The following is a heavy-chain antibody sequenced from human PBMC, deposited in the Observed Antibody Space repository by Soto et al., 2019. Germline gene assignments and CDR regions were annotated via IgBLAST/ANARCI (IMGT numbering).Heavy chain of an antibody. CDR3: TAETYCGGGSCPEY. V-gene: IGHV3-15*01. J-gene: IGHJ4*02. D-gene: IGHD2-15*01. CDR2: IKSKKDGGTI. Sequence: EVQLVESGGGLVEPGGSLRLPCAVSGAPFSGHWMSWVRQAPGKGLEWVARIKSKKDGGTIEYAAPVKGRLTISRDDARTTLYLQMNSLKTEDTAIYYCTAETYCGGGSCPEYWGQGTLVTVSS. CDR1: GAPFSGHW.